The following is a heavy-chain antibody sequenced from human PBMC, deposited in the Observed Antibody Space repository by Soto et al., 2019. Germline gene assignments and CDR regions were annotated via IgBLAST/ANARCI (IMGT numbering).Heavy chain of an antibody. V-gene: IGHV3-11*01. D-gene: IGHD3-22*01. CDR2: ISSSGSTI. J-gene: IGHJ4*02. Sequence: PGGSLRLSCAASGFTFSDYYMSWIRQAPGKGLEWGSYISSSGSTIYYPDSVKGRFTISRDNAKNSLYLQMNSLRAEDTAVYCCARDRSYYDSSGFDYWGQGTLVTVSS. CDR1: GFTFSDYY. CDR3: ARDRSYYDSSGFDY.